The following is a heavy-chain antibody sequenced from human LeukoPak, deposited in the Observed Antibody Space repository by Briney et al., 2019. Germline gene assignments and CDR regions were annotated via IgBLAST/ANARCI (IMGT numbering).Heavy chain of an antibody. D-gene: IGHD1-26*01. CDR1: GFTFRSYA. V-gene: IGHV3-30-3*01. J-gene: IGHJ4*02. CDR2: ISYDGSNK. Sequence: GGSLRLSCAASGFTFRSYAMHWVRQAPGKGLEWVAVISYDGSNKYYADSVKGRFTISRDNSKNTLYLQMNSLRAEDTAVYYCASQWELLGPFDYWGQGTLVTVSS. CDR3: ASQWELLGPFDY.